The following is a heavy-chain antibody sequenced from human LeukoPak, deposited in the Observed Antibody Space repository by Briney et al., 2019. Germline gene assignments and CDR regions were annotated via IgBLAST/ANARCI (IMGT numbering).Heavy chain of an antibody. V-gene: IGHV5-51*01. Sequence: GESLKISCKGSGYSFTNYWIGWVRQMPGKGLEWMGIIYPDDSDPIYSPSFQGQVTISADKSINTAYLQWSRLKASDTAMYYCARSEAAAQRDYWGQGTLVTVSS. J-gene: IGHJ4*02. CDR2: IYPDDSDP. CDR3: ARSEAAAQRDY. CDR1: GYSFTNYW. D-gene: IGHD6-13*01.